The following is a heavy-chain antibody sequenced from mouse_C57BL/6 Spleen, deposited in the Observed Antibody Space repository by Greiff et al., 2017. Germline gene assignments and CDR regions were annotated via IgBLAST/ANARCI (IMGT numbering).Heavy chain of an antibody. Sequence: QVHVKQSGPELVKPGASVKISCKASGYSFTSYYIHWVKQRPGQGLEWIGWIYPGSGNTKYNEKFKGKATLTADTSSSTAYMQLSSLTSEDSAVYYCARSALVGGFAYWGQGTLVTVSA. V-gene: IGHV1-66*01. D-gene: IGHD3-1*01. CDR3: ARSALVGGFAY. CDR2: IYPGSGNT. CDR1: GYSFTSYY. J-gene: IGHJ3*01.